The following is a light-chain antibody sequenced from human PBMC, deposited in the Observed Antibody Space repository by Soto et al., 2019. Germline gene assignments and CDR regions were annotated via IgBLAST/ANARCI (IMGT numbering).Light chain of an antibody. Sequence: DIQMTQSTSSLYASVGDRVTITCRASQTISTYLNWYQQNPGKGPKLLIYAASILQSGVPSRFSDIVSITDITLNINSLQHKNFATYYCQHSFNLPYTFGHETQLKIK. CDR1: QTISTY. CDR2: AAS. CDR3: QHSFNLPYT. V-gene: IGKV1-39*01. J-gene: IGKJ2*01.